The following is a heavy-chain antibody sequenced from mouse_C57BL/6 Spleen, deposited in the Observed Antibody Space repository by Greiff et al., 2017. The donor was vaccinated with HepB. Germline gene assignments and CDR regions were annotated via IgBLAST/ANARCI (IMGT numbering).Heavy chain of an antibody. J-gene: IGHJ4*01. CDR3: ARTGSPPYYAMDY. CDR2: IYPRSGNT. CDR1: GYTFTSYG. V-gene: IGHV1-81*01. D-gene: IGHD1-1*01. Sequence: QVQLKESGAELARPGASVKLSCKASGYTFTSYGISWVKQRTGQGLEWIGEIYPRSGNTYYNEKFKGKATLTADKSSSTAYMELRSLTSEDSAVYFCARTGSPPYYAMDYWGQGTSVTVSS.